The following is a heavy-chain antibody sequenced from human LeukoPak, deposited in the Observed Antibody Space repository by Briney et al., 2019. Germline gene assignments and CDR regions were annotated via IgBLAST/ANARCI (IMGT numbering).Heavy chain of an antibody. D-gene: IGHD3-9*01. Sequence: SETLSLTCTVSGGSISSGGYYWSWIRQHPGKGLEWIGYIYDSGSTYYNPSLKSRVTISVDTSKNQFSLKLRSVTTADTAVYSCAKDGIDYDILTGYRDAFDIWGQGTMVTVSS. CDR1: GGSISSGGYY. J-gene: IGHJ3*02. CDR2: IYDSGST. CDR3: AKDGIDYDILTGYRDAFDI. V-gene: IGHV4-31*03.